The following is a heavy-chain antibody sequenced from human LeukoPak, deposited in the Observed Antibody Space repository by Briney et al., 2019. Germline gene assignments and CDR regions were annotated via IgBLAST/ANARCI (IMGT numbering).Heavy chain of an antibody. CDR1: GFTFSSYA. D-gene: IGHD3-22*01. CDR3: ARDSNPHYYDSSGYSPHDI. CDR2: ISYDGSNK. J-gene: IGHJ3*02. V-gene: IGHV3-30-3*01. Sequence: TGGSLRLSCAASGFTFSSYAMHWVRQAPGKGLEWVAVISYDGSNKYYADSVKGRFTISRDNSKNTLYLQMNSLRAEDTAVYYCARDSNPHYYDSSGYSPHDIWGQGTMVTVS.